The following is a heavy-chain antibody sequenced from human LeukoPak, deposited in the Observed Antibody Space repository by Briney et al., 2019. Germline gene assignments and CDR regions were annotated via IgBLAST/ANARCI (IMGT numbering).Heavy chain of an antibody. Sequence: PSETLSLTCTVSGGSFSSYYWSWIRQPPGKGLVWIGYIYYSGSTNYNPSLKSRVTMSIDTSKNQFSLKVTYLTAADTAAYYCARVDYDSSGYFDYWGQGTPVTVSS. J-gene: IGHJ4*02. CDR3: ARVDYDSSGYFDY. D-gene: IGHD3-22*01. V-gene: IGHV4-59*01. CDR2: IYYSGST. CDR1: GGSFSSYY.